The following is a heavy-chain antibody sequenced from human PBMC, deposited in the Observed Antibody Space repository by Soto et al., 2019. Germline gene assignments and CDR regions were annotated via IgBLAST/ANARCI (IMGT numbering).Heavy chain of an antibody. D-gene: IGHD6-19*01. CDR1: GYSFTIYG. J-gene: IGHJ4*02. Sequence: QVQLVQSGAEVKKPGASVKVSCKASGYSFTIYGFTWVRQAPGQGLEWMGWISAYNGNTNYAQKLQDRVTMTTDTSTRPAYMELRSLRTEDTAAYFCARTGIAVTEDFDYWGQGTLVTVSS. V-gene: IGHV1-18*01. CDR3: ARTGIAVTEDFDY. CDR2: ISAYNGNT.